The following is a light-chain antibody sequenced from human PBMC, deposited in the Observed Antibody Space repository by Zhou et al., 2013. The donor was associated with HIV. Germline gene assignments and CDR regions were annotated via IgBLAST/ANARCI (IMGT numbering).Light chain of an antibody. CDR2: GSY. CDR1: QSISTS. V-gene: IGKV1-39*01. Sequence: DIQMTQSPSTLPASVGDRVTITCRASQSISTSLNWYQQKLGKAPKLLIYGSYNLASGAPSRFSGSGSGTDFALTISSLQGEDFATYYCQQSDSVPITFGQGTRLDIK. CDR3: QQSDSVPIT. J-gene: IGKJ5*01.